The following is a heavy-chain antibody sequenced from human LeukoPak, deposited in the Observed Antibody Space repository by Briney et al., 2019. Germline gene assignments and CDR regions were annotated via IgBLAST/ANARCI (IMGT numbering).Heavy chain of an antibody. D-gene: IGHD6-25*01. Sequence: GGSLRLSCSASGFTFSNYWMHWVRQAPGKGLVWVSRINSDGSGTSYADSVKGRFTISRDNAKNTLYLQMNSLRAEDTAVYYCARRRSGHYFDYWGLGTLVTVSS. CDR1: GFTFSNYW. CDR3: ARRRSGHYFDY. V-gene: IGHV3-74*01. J-gene: IGHJ4*02. CDR2: INSDGSGT.